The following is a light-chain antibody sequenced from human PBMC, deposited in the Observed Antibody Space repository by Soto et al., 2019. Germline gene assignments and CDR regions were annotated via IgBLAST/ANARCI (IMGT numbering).Light chain of an antibody. CDR3: LSYTSTNTRV. J-gene: IGLJ3*02. CDR1: SSDVGGYDY. Sequence: LTQPASVSGPPGQSITISCSGSSSDVGGYDYVSWYQQHPGKAPKLIIYEVSNRPSGVSNRFSGSKSGNTASLTISGLQAEDEADYYCLSYTSTNTRVFGGGTKVTVL. CDR2: EVS. V-gene: IGLV2-14*01.